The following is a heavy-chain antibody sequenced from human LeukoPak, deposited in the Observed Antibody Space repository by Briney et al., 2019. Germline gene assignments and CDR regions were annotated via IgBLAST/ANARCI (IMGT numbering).Heavy chain of an antibody. V-gene: IGHV3-33*01. CDR1: GFAFSTYG. J-gene: IGHJ4*02. Sequence: GGSLRLSCAASGFAFSTYGMHWVRQAPGKGLEWVAVIWYDGSNKYYADSVRGRFTISRDNFKNTLYLQMNSLRAEDTAVYYCARDLEIGSSSYYFDYWGQGTLVTVSS. CDR2: IWYDGSNK. D-gene: IGHD3-3*01. CDR3: ARDLEIGSSSYYFDY.